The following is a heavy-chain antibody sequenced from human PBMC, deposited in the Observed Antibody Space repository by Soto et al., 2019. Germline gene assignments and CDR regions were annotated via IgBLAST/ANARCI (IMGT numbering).Heavy chain of an antibody. CDR2: IIPIFGTA. J-gene: IGHJ3*01. V-gene: IGHV1-69*01. CDR1: GGTSSDYA. Sequence: QVLLVQSVTEVKKPGSSVKVSCQASGGTSSDYALTWVRQAPGQGLEWMGGIIPIFGTANYAQRFQGRVSITADDSSSTAYMELSSLKSEDTAVYYCAGSFKYGSGTFDALDVWGHGTMVMVSS. CDR3: AGSFKYGSGTFDALDV. D-gene: IGHD3-10*01.